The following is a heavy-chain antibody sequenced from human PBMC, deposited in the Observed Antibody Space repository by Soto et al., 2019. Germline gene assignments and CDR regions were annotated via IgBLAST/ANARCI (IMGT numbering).Heavy chain of an antibody. Sequence: PSETLSLTCTVSGGSISSGGYYWSWIRQHPGKGLEWIGYIYYSGSTYYNPSLKSRVTISVDTSKNQFSLKLSSVTAADTAVYYCARGRVVAAAGTRFVYWGQGTLVTVSS. D-gene: IGHD6-13*01. V-gene: IGHV4-31*03. CDR1: GGSISSGGYY. J-gene: IGHJ4*02. CDR3: ARGRVVAAAGTRFVY. CDR2: IYYSGST.